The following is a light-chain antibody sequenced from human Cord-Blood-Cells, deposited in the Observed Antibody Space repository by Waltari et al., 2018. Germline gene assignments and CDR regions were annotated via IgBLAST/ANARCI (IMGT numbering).Light chain of an antibody. CDR3: SSYTSSSTLV. Sequence: SALTPPASVSGPAAQSLTIFCTGTSRDVGGNNYVSWYQQHPGKSPNLIIYEVSNRPSGVSKRFSGSKSGNTASLTISGLQDEDEADYYCSSYTSSSTLVFGGGTKLTVL. CDR1: SRDVGGNNY. J-gene: IGLJ2*01. V-gene: IGLV2-14*01. CDR2: EVS.